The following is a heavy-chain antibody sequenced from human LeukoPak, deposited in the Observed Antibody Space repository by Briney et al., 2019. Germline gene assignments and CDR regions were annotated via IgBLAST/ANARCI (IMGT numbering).Heavy chain of an antibody. CDR1: TFTVHN. CDR2: INPNSGGT. V-gene: IGHV1-2*02. D-gene: IGHD2-21*01. J-gene: IGHJ5*02. CDR3: ARADRLHGGPYLIGP. Sequence: GASVKVSCKHTFTVHNIHWVRQAPGQGLEWMGWINPNSGGTSSAQKFQGRVTMTRDTSITTVYMEVSWLTSDDTAIYYCARADRLHGGPYLIGPWGQGTLVTVSS.